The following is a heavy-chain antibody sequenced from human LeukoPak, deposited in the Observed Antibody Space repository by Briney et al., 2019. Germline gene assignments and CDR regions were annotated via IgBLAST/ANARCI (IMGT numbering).Heavy chain of an antibody. D-gene: IGHD3-9*01. CDR3: ARDMGDILTGYFDY. V-gene: IGHV7-4-1*02. J-gene: IGHJ4*02. Sequence: GASVKVSCKTSGYTFSAFYMHWVRQAPGQGLEWMGWINTNTGNPTYAQGSTGRFVFSLDTSVSTAYLQISSLKAEDTAVYYCARDMGDILTGYFDYWGQGTLVTVSS. CDR2: INTNTGNP. CDR1: GYTFSAFY.